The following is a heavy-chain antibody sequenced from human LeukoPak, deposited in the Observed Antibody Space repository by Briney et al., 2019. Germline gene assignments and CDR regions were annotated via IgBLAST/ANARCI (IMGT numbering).Heavy chain of an antibody. CDR1: GGSISTYY. CDR3: ARGYGSGSNWFDP. V-gene: IGHV4-4*07. Sequence: PSETLSLTCTVSGGSISTYYWSWIREPAGKDLGWIGHIYSSGSTNYNPSLKSRVTMSVDTSKNQFSLKLNSVTAADTAVYYCARGYGSGSNWFDPWGQGTLVIVSS. J-gene: IGHJ5*02. D-gene: IGHD3-10*01. CDR2: IYSSGST.